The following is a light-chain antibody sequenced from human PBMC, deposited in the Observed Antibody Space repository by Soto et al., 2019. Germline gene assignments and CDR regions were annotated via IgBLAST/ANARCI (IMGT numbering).Light chain of an antibody. V-gene: IGKV3-20*01. Sequence: EIVLTQSPGTLSLSPGERATLSCRASQSVSSSYLAWYQQKPGQAPRLRIYGASSRATGIPDMFSGSGSGTDFTLTISRLEPEDFAVYYCHQYGSSPRYTFGQGTKLEIK. J-gene: IGKJ2*01. CDR2: GAS. CDR1: QSVSSSY. CDR3: HQYGSSPRYT.